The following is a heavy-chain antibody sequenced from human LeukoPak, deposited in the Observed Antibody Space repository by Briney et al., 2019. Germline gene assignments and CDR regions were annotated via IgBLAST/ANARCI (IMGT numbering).Heavy chain of an antibody. V-gene: IGHV1-69*13. J-gene: IGHJ6*02. Sequence: SVKVSCKASGGTFSSYAISWVRQAPGQGLEWMGGIIPIFGTANYAQKFQGRVTITADESTSTAYMELSSLRSEDTAVYYCARAKLIIAAAVPGSLRQTQPSQYYYYGMDVWGQGTTVTVSS. CDR1: GGTFSSYA. D-gene: IGHD6-13*01. CDR2: IIPIFGTA. CDR3: ARAKLIIAAAVPGSLRQTQPSQYYYYGMDV.